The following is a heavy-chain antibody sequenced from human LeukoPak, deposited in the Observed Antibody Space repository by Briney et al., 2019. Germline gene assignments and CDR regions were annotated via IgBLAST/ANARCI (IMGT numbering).Heavy chain of an antibody. D-gene: IGHD3-10*01. CDR1: GFTVTNNY. Sequence: GWSLRLSCAASGFTVTNNYMSWVRQAPGKGLEWVSVIYAGGTTSYADSVKGRFTISRDSSKNTLYLQMNSLRAEDTAVYYCAREGYASGTRYGMDVWGQGTTVTVSS. CDR2: IYAGGTT. CDR3: AREGYASGTRYGMDV. J-gene: IGHJ6*02. V-gene: IGHV3-66*01.